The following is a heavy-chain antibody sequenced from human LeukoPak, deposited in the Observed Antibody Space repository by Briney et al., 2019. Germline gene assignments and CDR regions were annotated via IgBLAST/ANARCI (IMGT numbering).Heavy chain of an antibody. V-gene: IGHV3-23*01. J-gene: IGHJ4*02. Sequence: GGSLRLSCAASGFTFSSYAMSWVRQAPGKGLEWVSAISGSGGSTYYADSVKGRFTISRDNSKNTLYLQMNSLRAEDTAVYYCAKFWQTRESNYYDSSGPDYWGQGTLVTVSS. CDR1: GFTFSSYA. CDR2: ISGSGGST. CDR3: AKFWQTRESNYYDSSGPDY. D-gene: IGHD3-22*01.